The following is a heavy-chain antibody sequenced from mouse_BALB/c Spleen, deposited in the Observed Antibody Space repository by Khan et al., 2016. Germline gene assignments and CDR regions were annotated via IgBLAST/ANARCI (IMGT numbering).Heavy chain of an antibody. D-gene: IGHD1-1*01. J-gene: IGHJ3*01. Sequence: QIQLVQSGPELKKPGETVKISCKASGYTFTNYGMNWVKQAPGKGLKWMGWINTNTGEPTYAEEFKGRFAFSLETSASTAYLQINNLKNEDTATYFRGEGYYGSNLFAYWGQGTSVTVSS. CDR3: GEGYYGSNLFAY. V-gene: IGHV9-3*02. CDR2: INTNTGEP. CDR1: GYTFTNYG.